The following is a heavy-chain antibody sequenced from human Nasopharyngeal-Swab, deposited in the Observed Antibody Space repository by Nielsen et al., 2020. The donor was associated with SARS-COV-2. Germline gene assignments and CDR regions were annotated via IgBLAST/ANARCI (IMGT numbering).Heavy chain of an antibody. CDR2: FDPEDGET. J-gene: IGHJ3*02. V-gene: IGHV1-24*01. CDR1: GYTLTELS. CDR3: ARPTSHTYYYDSSGSDAFDI. D-gene: IGHD3-22*01. Sequence: ASVKVSCKVSGYTLTELSMHWVRQAPGKGLEWMGGFDPEDGETIYAQKFQGRVTMTRDTSTSTVYMELSSLRSEDTAVYYCARPTSHTYYYDSSGSDAFDIWGQGTMVTVSS.